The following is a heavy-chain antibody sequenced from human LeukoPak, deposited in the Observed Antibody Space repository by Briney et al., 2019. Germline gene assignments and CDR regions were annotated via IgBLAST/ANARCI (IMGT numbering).Heavy chain of an antibody. Sequence: PGRSLRLSCAASGFTFSSYWMHWVRQVPGKGLVWVAGINPGGSSITYADSVKGRFTISRDNAKNSLYLQMNSLRAEDTAVYYCARGDSSSWFMVPTDYWGQGTLVTVSS. V-gene: IGHV3-74*01. CDR3: ARGDSSSWFMVPTDY. D-gene: IGHD6-13*01. CDR1: GFTFSSYW. CDR2: INPGGSSI. J-gene: IGHJ4*02.